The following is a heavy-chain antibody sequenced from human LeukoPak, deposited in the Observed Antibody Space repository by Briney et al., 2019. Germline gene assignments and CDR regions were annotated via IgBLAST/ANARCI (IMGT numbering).Heavy chain of an antibody. CDR2: INHNGNVN. CDR3: ARGGGLDV. CDR1: GFTFSSYA. Sequence: QPGRSLRLSCAASGFTFSSYAMHWVRQAPGKGLEWVASINHNGNVNYYVDSVKGRLTISRDNAKNSLYLQMSNLRAEDTAVYFCARGGGLDVWGHGATVTVSS. J-gene: IGHJ6*02. D-gene: IGHD3-16*01. V-gene: IGHV3-7*03.